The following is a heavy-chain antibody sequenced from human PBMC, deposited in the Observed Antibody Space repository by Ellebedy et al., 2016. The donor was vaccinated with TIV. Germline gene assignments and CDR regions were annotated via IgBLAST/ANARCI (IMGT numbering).Heavy chain of an antibody. CDR2: ISYDGSNK. Sequence: PGGSLRPSCAASGFTFSSYAMHWVRQAPGKGLEWVAVISYDGSNKYYADSVKGRFTISRDNSKNTLYLQMNSLRAEDTAVYYCAREAHIVLMVYAMHFDYWGQGTLVTVSS. CDR3: AREAHIVLMVYAMHFDY. V-gene: IGHV3-30-3*01. CDR1: GFTFSSYA. J-gene: IGHJ4*02. D-gene: IGHD2-8*01.